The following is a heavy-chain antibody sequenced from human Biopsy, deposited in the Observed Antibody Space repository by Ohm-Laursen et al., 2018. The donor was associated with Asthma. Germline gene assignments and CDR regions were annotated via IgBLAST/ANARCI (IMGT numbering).Heavy chain of an antibody. Sequence: SVKVSCKASGDSFSNYAISWVRQAPGQGLEWMGRIDPNSGGTNYAQKFLGRVTMTRDTSVNTAFMVLSRLRSDDTAVYYCARIKIRIGAGTDRYFDLWGRGTLVTVSS. D-gene: IGHD3-16*01. CDR3: ARIKIRIGAGTDRYFDL. CDR1: GDSFSNYA. CDR2: IDPNSGGT. V-gene: IGHV1-2*06. J-gene: IGHJ2*01.